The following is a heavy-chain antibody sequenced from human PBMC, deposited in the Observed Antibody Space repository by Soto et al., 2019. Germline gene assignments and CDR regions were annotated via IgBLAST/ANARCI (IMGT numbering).Heavy chain of an antibody. J-gene: IGHJ6*02. CDR2: IRSSGDRT. CDR1: GFTFSSYA. Sequence: EVQLLESGGGLVQPGGSLRLSCAASGFTFSSYAMSWVRQAPGKGLEWVSVIRSSGDRTYYADSVKGRFTISRDNSKNTLYMQMNRPRAEDTAVYYCAKQQGPGTPYYYAMDVWGQGTTVTVSS. D-gene: IGHD1-1*01. CDR3: AKQQGPGTPYYYAMDV. V-gene: IGHV3-23*01.